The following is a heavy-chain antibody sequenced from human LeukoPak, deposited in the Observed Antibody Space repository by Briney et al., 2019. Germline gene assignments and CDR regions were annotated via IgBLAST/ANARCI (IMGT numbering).Heavy chain of an antibody. CDR3: ARGVMIFGVGVYYFDY. CDR1: GGSISSYY. J-gene: IGHJ4*02. D-gene: IGHD3-3*01. V-gene: IGHV4-4*07. Sequence: PSETLSLTCTVSGGSISSYYWSWIRQPAGKGLEWIGRIYTSGSTNYNPSLKSRVTMSVDTSKNQFSLKLSSVTAADTAVYYCARGVMIFGVGVYYFDYWGQGTLVTVSS. CDR2: IYTSGST.